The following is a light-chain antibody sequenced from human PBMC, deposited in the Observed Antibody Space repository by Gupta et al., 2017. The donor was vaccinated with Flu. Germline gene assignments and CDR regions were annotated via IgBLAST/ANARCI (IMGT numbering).Light chain of an antibody. CDR2: SAS. Sequence: TLSLAPWERATVSCRARQSVDSNNVAWYQQRPGQAPSLLMLSASSRATGIPDRFSGSGSGTDFTLTISRLEPEDFAVYYCQQGSSSPHTFGQGTKLDIK. CDR3: QQGSSSPHT. V-gene: IGKV3-20*01. J-gene: IGKJ2*01. CDR1: QSVDSNN.